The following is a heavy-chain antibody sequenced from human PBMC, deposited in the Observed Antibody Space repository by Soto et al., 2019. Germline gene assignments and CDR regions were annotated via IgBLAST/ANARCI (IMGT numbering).Heavy chain of an antibody. CDR3: ARAGDIVVVPAD. CDR1: GFTFSSYA. J-gene: IGHJ4*02. V-gene: IGHV3-30-3*01. CDR2: ISYDGSNK. Sequence: QPGGSLRLSCAASGFTFSSYAMHWVHQAPGKGLEWVAVISYDGSNKYYADSVKGRFTISRDNSKNTLYLQMNSLRAEDTAVHYCARAGDIVVVPADWGQGTLVTVYS. D-gene: IGHD2-2*01.